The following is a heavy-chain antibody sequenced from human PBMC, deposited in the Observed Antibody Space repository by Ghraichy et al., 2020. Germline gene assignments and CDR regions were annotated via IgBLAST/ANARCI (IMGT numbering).Heavy chain of an antibody. CDR1: GFSFTYAW. V-gene: IGHV3-15*07. CDR2: IKSKSDGGTI. J-gene: IGHJ4*02. Sequence: LSLTCAASGFSFTYAWMNWARQAPGKGLEWVGRIKSKSDGGTIDYAAPVKGRFTISRADSDGTLYLQMNSLKIDDTAVYFCTTSITYDSSGGIDYWGQGTLVTVSS. CDR3: TTSITYDSSGGIDY. D-gene: IGHD3-22*01.